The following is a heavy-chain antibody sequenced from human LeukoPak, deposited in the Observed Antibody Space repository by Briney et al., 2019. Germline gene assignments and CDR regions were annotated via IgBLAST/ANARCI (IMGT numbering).Heavy chain of an antibody. V-gene: IGHV5-51*01. Sequence: GESLKISCKGSGDVFTTSWIGWVRQMPGKGLEWMGIIYPADSDTRYSPSFQGQVTMSADKSISTAYLRWSSLKASDTAMCYCARGADFWSGFVSWGQGTLVTVSS. CDR1: GDVFTTSW. CDR3: ARGADFWSGFVS. J-gene: IGHJ5*01. D-gene: IGHD3-3*01. CDR2: IYPADSDT.